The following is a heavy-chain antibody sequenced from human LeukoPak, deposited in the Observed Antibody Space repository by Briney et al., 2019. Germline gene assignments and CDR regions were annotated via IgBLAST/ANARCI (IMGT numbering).Heavy chain of an antibody. CDR3: ARSGSSGWYECDY. D-gene: IGHD6-19*01. CDR1: GFTFNRDW. CDR2: IKEDGSEK. Sequence: GGSLRLSCTASGFTFNRDWTAWVRQAPGKGLEWVANIKEDGSEKNYVDSVKGRFTMSRDNAKNSLHLQMNSLRAEDTAVYYCARSGSSGWYECDYWGQGTLVTVSS. V-gene: IGHV3-7*01. J-gene: IGHJ4*02.